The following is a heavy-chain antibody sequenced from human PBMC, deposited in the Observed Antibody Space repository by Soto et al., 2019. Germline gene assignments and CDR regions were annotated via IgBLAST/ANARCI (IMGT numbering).Heavy chain of an antibody. CDR1: GGSISSSSYY. J-gene: IGHJ6*03. V-gene: IGHV4-39*01. D-gene: IGHD2-2*01. CDR2: IYYSGST. CDR3: AWTAAAYYYYMDV. Sequence: QLQLQESGPGLVKPSETLSLTCTVSGGSISSSSYYWGWIRQPPGKGLEWIGSIYYSGSTYYNPSLKSRVTISVDTSKNQFSLKLSSVTAADTAVYYCAWTAAAYYYYMDVWGKGTTVTVSS.